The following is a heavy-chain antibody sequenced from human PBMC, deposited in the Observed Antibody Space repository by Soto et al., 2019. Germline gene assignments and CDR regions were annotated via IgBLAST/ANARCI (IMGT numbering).Heavy chain of an antibody. CDR2: ISSFSGNI. V-gene: IGHV3-21*06. J-gene: IGHJ4*02. CDR3: ARAYGGNSIDF. CDR1: GFTFRSYT. Sequence: GGSLRLSCAGSGFTFRSYTMHWVRQAPGKGLEWVSSISSFSGNIFYADSVKGRFTISRDNAKNSLYLQMNSLRVDDTALYYCARAYGGNSIDFWGQGALVTVSS. D-gene: IGHD2-21*02.